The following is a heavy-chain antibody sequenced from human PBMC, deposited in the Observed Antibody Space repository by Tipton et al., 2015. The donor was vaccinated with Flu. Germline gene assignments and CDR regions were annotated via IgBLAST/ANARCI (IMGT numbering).Heavy chain of an antibody. V-gene: IGHV4-34*01. CDR3: AKDLVVIVPAASWFDP. D-gene: IGHD2-2*01. CDR1: GGSFSGYY. Sequence: TLSLTCAVYGGSFSGYYWSWIRQPPGKGLEWIGEINHSGSTNYNPSLKSRVTISVDTSKNHFSLKLSSVTAADTAVYYCAKDLVVIVPAASWFDPWGQGTLVTVSS. J-gene: IGHJ5*02. CDR2: INHSGST.